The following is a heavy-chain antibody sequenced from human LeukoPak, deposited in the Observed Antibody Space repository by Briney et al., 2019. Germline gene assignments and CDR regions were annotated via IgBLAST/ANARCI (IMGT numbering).Heavy chain of an antibody. CDR2: ISYDGSDK. J-gene: IGHJ4*02. CDR3: AREPYYYDSSGYPPFDY. CDR1: GFTFTSYA. Sequence: GRSLRLSCAASGFTFTSYAMHWVRQAPGKGLEWVAVISYDGSDKYYADSVKGRFTISRDNSKNTLYLQMNSLRAEDTAVYYCAREPYYYDSSGYPPFDYWGQGTLVTVSS. D-gene: IGHD3-22*01. V-gene: IGHV3-30*01.